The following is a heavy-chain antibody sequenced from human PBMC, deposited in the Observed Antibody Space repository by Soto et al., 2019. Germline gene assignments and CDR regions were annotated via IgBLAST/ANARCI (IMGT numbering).Heavy chain of an antibody. V-gene: IGHV3-23*01. D-gene: IGHD2-2*02. CDR1: GFTLNNYA. Sequence: PGGSLRLSCAASGFTLNNYAMSWVRQVPGKALEWFSAISTSGGSTYQADSVKGRFTISRDNSKSTLYLQMNSLRAEDTAVYYCAKDRERSCSSGSCYTLIFGGQGTPVTSPQ. J-gene: IGHJ4*02. CDR2: ISTSGGST. CDR3: AKDRERSCSSGSCYTLIF.